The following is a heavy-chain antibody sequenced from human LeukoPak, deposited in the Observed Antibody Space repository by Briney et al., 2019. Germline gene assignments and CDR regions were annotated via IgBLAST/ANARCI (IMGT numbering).Heavy chain of an antibody. V-gene: IGHV3-30-3*01. Sequence: PGGSLRLSCAASGFTFSSYAMPWVRQAPGKGLEWVAVISYDGSNKYYADSVKGRFTISRDNSKNTLYLQMNSLRAEDTAVYYCARDYVNYYYGMDVWGQGTTVTVSS. CDR3: ARDYVNYYYGMDV. CDR2: ISYDGSNK. CDR1: GFTFSSYA. J-gene: IGHJ6*02. D-gene: IGHD3-10*02.